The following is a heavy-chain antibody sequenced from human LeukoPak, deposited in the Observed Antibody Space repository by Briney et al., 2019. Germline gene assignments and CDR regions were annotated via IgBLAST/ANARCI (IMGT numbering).Heavy chain of an antibody. CDR2: IYYSGST. Sequence: SETLSLTCTVSGGSISSYYWSWIRQPPGKGLEWIGYIYYSGSTNYNPSLKSRVTISVDTSKNQFSLKLSSVTAADTVVYYCARASGTGYSGSWPRPIDYWGQGTLVTVSS. V-gene: IGHV4-59*01. J-gene: IGHJ4*02. CDR1: GGSISSYY. CDR3: ARASGTGYSGSWPRPIDY. D-gene: IGHD6-13*01.